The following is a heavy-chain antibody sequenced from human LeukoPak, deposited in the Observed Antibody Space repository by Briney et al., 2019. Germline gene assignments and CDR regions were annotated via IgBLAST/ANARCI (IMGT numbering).Heavy chain of an antibody. CDR2: IYSGGST. V-gene: IGHV3-66*01. CDR3: ARDPGNWFDP. CDR1: GFTVSNSY. Sequence: GGSLRLSCAASGFTVSNSYMSWVRQAPGKGLEWVSVIYSGGSTYYSDSVKGRFTISRDNSKNTLYLQMNSLRAEDTAVYYCARDPGNWFDPWGQGTLVTVSS. J-gene: IGHJ5*02.